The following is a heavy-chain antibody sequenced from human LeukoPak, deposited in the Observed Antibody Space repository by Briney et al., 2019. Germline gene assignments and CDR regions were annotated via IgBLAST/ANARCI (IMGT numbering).Heavy chain of an antibody. J-gene: IGHJ4*02. CDR2: IKKDGSQK. CDR3: TRVFGGYDVSDY. D-gene: IGHD3-3*01. CDR1: GFTFSSFW. V-gene: IGHV3-7*03. Sequence: GGSLRLSCAASGFTFSSFWMSWVRQAPGKGLEWVANIKKDGSQKYYVDSVEGRFTISRDNAKNSLYLQMDSLRVDDTAVYYCTRVFGGYDVSDYWGQGTLVTVSS.